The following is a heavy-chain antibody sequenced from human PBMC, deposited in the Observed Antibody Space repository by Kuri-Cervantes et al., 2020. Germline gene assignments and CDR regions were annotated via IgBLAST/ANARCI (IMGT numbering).Heavy chain of an antibody. Sequence: GGSLRLSCTASGFTFGDYAMSWVRQAPGKGLEWVGFIRSKAYGGTTEYAASVKGRFTISRDDSKSIAYLQMNSLKTEDTAVYYCTRGAAPKHWGQGTLVTVSS. CDR3: TRGAAPKH. D-gene: IGHD6-6*01. CDR1: GFTFGDYA. J-gene: IGHJ4*02. CDR2: IRSKAYGGTT. V-gene: IGHV3-49*04.